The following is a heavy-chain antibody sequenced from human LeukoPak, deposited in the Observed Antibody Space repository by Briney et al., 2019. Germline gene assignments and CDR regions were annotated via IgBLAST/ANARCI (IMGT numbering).Heavy chain of an antibody. CDR2: IYTSGST. V-gene: IGHV4-61*02. CDR3: AGMSAGYSSGWYLGYYFDY. D-gene: IGHD6-19*01. J-gene: IGHJ4*02. CDR1: GGSISSGSYY. Sequence: SETLSPTCTVSGGSISSGSYYWSWIRQPAGKGLEWIGRIYTSGSTNYNPSLKSRVTISVDTSKNQFSLKLSSVTAADTAVYYCAGMSAGYSSGWYLGYYFDYWGQGTPVTVSS.